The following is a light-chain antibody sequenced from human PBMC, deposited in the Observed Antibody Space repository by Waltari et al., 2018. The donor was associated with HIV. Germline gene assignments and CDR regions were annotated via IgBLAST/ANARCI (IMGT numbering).Light chain of an antibody. CDR3: QQYDNWPYT. Sequence: EVVMTQSPATLPVSPGERVTLSCRASQSVNSQLDWYQQKAGQAPRPLIDGASSRASGIPARFSVSGSGTDFSVTISSLKSEDFAIYYCQQYDNWPYTFGQGTKLDI. CDR1: QSVNSQ. V-gene: IGKV3-15*01. CDR2: GAS. J-gene: IGKJ2*01.